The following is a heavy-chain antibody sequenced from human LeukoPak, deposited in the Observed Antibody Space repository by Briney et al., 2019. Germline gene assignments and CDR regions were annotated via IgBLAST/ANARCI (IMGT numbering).Heavy chain of an antibody. J-gene: IGHJ4*02. Sequence: SETLSLTCTVSGGSISSYYWSWIRQPSGKGLEWIGYIYYSGSTNYNPSLKSRVTISVDTSNNQFSLKLSPVTAADTAVYYCARDSSGYRRGSFDYWGQGTLVTVSS. CDR1: GGSISSYY. CDR3: ARDSSGYRRGSFDY. CDR2: IYYSGST. D-gene: IGHD3-22*01. V-gene: IGHV4-59*01.